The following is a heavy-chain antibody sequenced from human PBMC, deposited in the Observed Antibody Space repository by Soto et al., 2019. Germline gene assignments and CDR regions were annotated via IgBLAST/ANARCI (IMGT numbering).Heavy chain of an antibody. Sequence: PSDTLSLTCTVSGGSISSGGYYWSWIRQHPGKGLEWIGYIYYSGSTYYNPSLKSRVTISVDTSKNQFSLKLSSVTAADTAVYYCARSLDYGDSHHPFDYWCQGTLVTVS. CDR3: ARSLDYGDSHHPFDY. D-gene: IGHD4-17*01. CDR2: IYYSGST. V-gene: IGHV4-31*03. CDR1: GGSISSGGYY. J-gene: IGHJ4*02.